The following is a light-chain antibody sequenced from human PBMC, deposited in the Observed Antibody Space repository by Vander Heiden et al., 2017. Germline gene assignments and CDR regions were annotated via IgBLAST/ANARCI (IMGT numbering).Light chain of an antibody. Sequence: SYELTQPPSVSVSPGQTASITCSGDKLDDKYACWYQQKPGQSPVLVIYQDSKRPSGIPERFSGSNSGNTATLTISGTQAMDDDYYYCQAWDSSTVVFGGGTKLTVL. CDR1: KLDDKY. CDR2: QDS. V-gene: IGLV3-1*01. CDR3: QAWDSSTVV. J-gene: IGLJ2*01.